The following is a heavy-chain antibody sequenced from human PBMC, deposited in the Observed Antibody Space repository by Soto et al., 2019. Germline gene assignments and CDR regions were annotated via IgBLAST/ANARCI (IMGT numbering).Heavy chain of an antibody. Sequence: PGESLKISCEGRGYSFTDYSITWLRRTPGTGLEWMGKIHPSDSYTNFNPSFQGHVSISVDRSANTAYLQWTSLKASDSGIYYCARTLVETSTTPPVIDVWGHGTTVTVSS. CDR1: GYSFTDYS. CDR2: IHPSDSYT. V-gene: IGHV5-10-1*01. CDR3: ARTLVETSTTPPVIDV. D-gene: IGHD1-1*01. J-gene: IGHJ6*01.